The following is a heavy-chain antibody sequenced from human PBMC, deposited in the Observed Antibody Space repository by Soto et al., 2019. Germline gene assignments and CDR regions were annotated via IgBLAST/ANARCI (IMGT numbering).Heavy chain of an antibody. J-gene: IGHJ4*02. D-gene: IGHD2-15*01. V-gene: IGHV4-34*01. CDR2: INHSGST. CDR3: ARGGEIGVVVSTTGRYFDY. Sequence: QVQLQQWGAGLLKPSETLSLTCAVYGGSFSGYYWTWIRQPPGKGLEWIGEINHSGSTNYNPSLKSRFTISVDTSQNQFSLKLSSVTAADTAVYFCARGGEIGVVVSTTGRYFDYWGQGTLVTVSS. CDR1: GGSFSGYY.